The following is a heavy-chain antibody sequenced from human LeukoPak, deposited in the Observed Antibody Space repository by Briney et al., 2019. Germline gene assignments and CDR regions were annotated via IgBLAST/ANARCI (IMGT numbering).Heavy chain of an antibody. V-gene: IGHV3-48*02. Sequence: PGGSLRLSCAASGFTFSSYSTNWVRQAPGKGLEWVSYISSSSTIYYADSVKGRFTISRDNAKNSLYLQMNSLRDEDTAVYYCARWHPRYAFDIWGQGTMVTVSS. CDR1: GFTFSSYS. CDR3: ARWHPRYAFDI. J-gene: IGHJ3*02. CDR2: ISSSSTI.